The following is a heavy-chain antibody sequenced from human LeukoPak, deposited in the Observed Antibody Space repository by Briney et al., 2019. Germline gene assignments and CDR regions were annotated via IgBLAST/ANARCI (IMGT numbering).Heavy chain of an antibody. CDR1: GYTFTGYY. D-gene: IGHD6-13*01. Sequence: ASVKVSCKASGYTFTGYYMHWVRQAPGQGLEWMGWINPNSGGTNYAQKFQGRVTMTRDTSISTAYMELSRLRSDDTAVYYCAREGSSWPYYYYYYMDVWGKGTTVTVS. V-gene: IGHV1-2*02. CDR2: INPNSGGT. J-gene: IGHJ6*03. CDR3: AREGSSWPYYYYYYMDV.